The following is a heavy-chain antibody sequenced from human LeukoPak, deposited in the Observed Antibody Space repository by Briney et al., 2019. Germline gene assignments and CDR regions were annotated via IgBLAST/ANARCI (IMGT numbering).Heavy chain of an antibody. D-gene: IGHD3-22*01. CDR3: ARHYDSSVHMRAFDI. CDR2: VDPEDGET. V-gene: IGHV1-69-2*01. J-gene: IGHJ3*02. CDR1: GYTFTDYY. Sequence: ASVKVSCKASGYTFTDYYMHWVQQAPGKGLEWMGRVDPEDGETIYAEKFQGRVTITADTSTDTAYMELSSLRSEDTAVYYCARHYDSSVHMRAFDIWGQGTMVTVSS.